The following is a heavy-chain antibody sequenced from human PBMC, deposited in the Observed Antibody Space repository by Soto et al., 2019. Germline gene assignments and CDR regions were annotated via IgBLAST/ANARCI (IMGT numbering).Heavy chain of an antibody. Sequence: PSQTLSLTCAISGDSVSSNSAAWNCISQSPSRGLEWLGRTYYRSKWYNDYAVSVKSRITINPDTSKNQFSLQLNSVTPEDTAVYYCAREADYGDFEGAAFDIWGQGTMVTVSS. V-gene: IGHV6-1*01. J-gene: IGHJ3*02. CDR1: GDSVSSNSAA. D-gene: IGHD4-17*01. CDR3: AREADYGDFEGAAFDI. CDR2: TYYRSKWYN.